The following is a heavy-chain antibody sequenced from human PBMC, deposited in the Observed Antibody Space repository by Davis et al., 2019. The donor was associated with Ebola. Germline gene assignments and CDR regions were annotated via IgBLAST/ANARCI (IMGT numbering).Heavy chain of an antibody. J-gene: IGHJ5*02. CDR2: ISYDGSNK. D-gene: IGHD3-22*01. Sequence: GGSLRLSCAASGFTFSSYAMHWVRQAPGKGLEWVAVISYDGSNKYYADSVKGRFTISRDNSKNTLYLQMNSLRAEDTAVYYCARGLYYYDSSGKGTHWFDPWGQGTLVTVSS. CDR1: GFTFSSYA. V-gene: IGHV3-30-3*01. CDR3: ARGLYYYDSSGKGTHWFDP.